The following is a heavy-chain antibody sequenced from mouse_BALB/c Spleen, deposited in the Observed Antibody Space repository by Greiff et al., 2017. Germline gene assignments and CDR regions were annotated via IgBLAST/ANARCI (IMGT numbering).Heavy chain of an antibody. Sequence: EVKVVESGGGLVKPGGSLKLSCAASGFTFSSYAMSWVRQTPEKRLEWVATISSGGSYTYYPDSVKGRFTISRDNAKNTLYLQMSSLRSEDTAMYYCARQITTVSRAMDYWGQGTSVTVSS. V-gene: IGHV5-9-3*01. CDR3: ARQITTVSRAMDY. J-gene: IGHJ4*01. D-gene: IGHD1-1*01. CDR1: GFTFSSYA. CDR2: ISSGGSYT.